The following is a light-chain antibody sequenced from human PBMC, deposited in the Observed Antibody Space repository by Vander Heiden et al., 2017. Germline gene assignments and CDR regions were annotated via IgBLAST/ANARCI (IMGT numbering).Light chain of an antibody. V-gene: IGLV3-1*01. CDR2: QDS. CDR1: KLGDKY. Sequence: SYELTQTPSVSVSPGQTASITCSGDKLGDKYACWYQQKPGQSPVLVIYQDSKRPSGIPERFSGSNSGNTATLTISGTQAMDEADYYCQAWDSSNAVVFGGGTKLTVL. CDR3: QAWDSSNAVV. J-gene: IGLJ2*01.